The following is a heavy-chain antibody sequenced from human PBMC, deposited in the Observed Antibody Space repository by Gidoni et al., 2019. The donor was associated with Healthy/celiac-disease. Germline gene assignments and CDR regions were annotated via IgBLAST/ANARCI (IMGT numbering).Heavy chain of an antibody. Sequence: QVQLQESGPGLVKPSETLSLTCTVSGCSISSYYWSWIRQPPGKGLEWIGRIYTRGSTNYNPSLKSRVTMSVDTSKNQFSLKLSSVTAADTAVYYCARESPMITFGGVIVIPWFDPWGQGTLVTVSS. CDR3: ARESPMITFGGVIVIPWFDP. V-gene: IGHV4-4*07. CDR2: IYTRGST. J-gene: IGHJ5*02. D-gene: IGHD3-16*02. CDR1: GCSISSYY.